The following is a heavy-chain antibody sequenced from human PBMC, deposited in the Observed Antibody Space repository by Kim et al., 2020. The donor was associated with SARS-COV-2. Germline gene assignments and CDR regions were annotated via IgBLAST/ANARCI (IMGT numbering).Heavy chain of an antibody. D-gene: IGHD5-12*01. Sequence: EAVKGRFTISRDNAKNSLYLQMNSLRAEDTALYYCAKDLSGYDYYYYMDVWGKGTTVTVSS. CDR3: AKDLSGYDYYYYMDV. V-gene: IGHV3-9*01. J-gene: IGHJ6*03.